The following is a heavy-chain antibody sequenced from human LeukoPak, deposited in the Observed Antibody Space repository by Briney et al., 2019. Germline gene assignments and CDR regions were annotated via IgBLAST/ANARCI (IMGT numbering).Heavy chain of an antibody. CDR2: INHSGST. Sequence: SETLSLTCAVYGGSFSGYYWSWIRQPPGKGLEWIGEINHSGSTNYNPSLKSRVTISVDTSKNQFSLKLSSVTAADTAVYYCARGPYYGSGSYSKSRFDYWGQGTLVTVSS. V-gene: IGHV4-34*01. CDR3: ARGPYYGSGSYSKSRFDY. CDR1: GGSFSGYY. D-gene: IGHD3-10*01. J-gene: IGHJ4*02.